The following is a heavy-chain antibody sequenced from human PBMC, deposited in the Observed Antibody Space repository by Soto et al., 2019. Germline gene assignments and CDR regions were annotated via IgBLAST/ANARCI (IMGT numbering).Heavy chain of an antibody. V-gene: IGHV2-5*01. CDR2: IYWNDDK. Sequence: QITLKESGPTLVQPTETLTLTCTVSGFPISARGVGVGWIRQPPGKALEWLAVIYWNDDKRYSPSLKSRLTITKDTSKHQVVLTMTNTDPVDTAKYYCAHSPWGSAPDYWGQGTLVTVSS. CDR1: GFPISARGVG. CDR3: AHSPWGSAPDY. D-gene: IGHD3-16*01. J-gene: IGHJ4*02.